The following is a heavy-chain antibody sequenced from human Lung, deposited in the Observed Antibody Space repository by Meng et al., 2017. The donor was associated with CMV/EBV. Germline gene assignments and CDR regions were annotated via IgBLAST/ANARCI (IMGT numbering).Heavy chain of an antibody. Sequence: AXVXVSXXASGYTFTSYYMHWVRQAPGQGLEWMGIINPSGSSTSYAQKFQGRVTMTRDTSTSTVYMELSSLRSEDTAVYYCARDRERGYSYGIIDYWGQGXLVTVSS. CDR1: GYTFTSYY. CDR3: ARDRERGYSYGIIDY. D-gene: IGHD5-18*01. J-gene: IGHJ4*02. V-gene: IGHV1-46*01. CDR2: INPSGSST.